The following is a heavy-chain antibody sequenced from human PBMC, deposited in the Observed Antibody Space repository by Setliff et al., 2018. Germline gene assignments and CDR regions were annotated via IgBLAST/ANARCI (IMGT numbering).Heavy chain of an antibody. CDR3: ARAAKYDSSGYYGFWFDP. CDR1: GESFSGHY. V-gene: IGHV4-34*01. CDR2: INHSGST. D-gene: IGHD3-22*01. Sequence: SETLSLTCAVYGESFSGHYWSWIRQPPGKGLEWIGEINHSGSTNYNPSLKSRVTISVDTSKNQFSLKLSSVTAADTAVYYCARAAKYDSSGYYGFWFDPWGQGNLVTVSS. J-gene: IGHJ5*02.